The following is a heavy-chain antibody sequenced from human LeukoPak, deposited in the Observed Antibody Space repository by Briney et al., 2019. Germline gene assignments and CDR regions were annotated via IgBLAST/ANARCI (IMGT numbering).Heavy chain of an antibody. CDR3: ASRYSSGWYLY. J-gene: IGHJ4*02. D-gene: IGHD6-13*01. CDR2: IYYSGST. CDR1: GGSISGSSYY. Sequence: SEALSLTCTVSGGSISGSSYYWGWIRQPPGKGLEWIGSIYYSGSTYYNPSLKSRVTISVDTSKNQFSLKLSSVTAADTAVYYCASRYSSGWYLYWGQGTLVTVSS. V-gene: IGHV4-39*01.